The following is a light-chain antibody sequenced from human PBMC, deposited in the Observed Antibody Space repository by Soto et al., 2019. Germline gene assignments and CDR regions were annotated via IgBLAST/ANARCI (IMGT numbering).Light chain of an antibody. CDR3: QQYGDWPPDT. V-gene: IGKV3-15*01. CDR1: QSISRN. CDR2: DAS. J-gene: IGKJ2*01. Sequence: EIVMTQSPATLSVSPGERATLSCRASQSISRNLAWYQQKPGQPPRPLIYDASTRATGVPARFGGSGSGTEFTLTISGLQSEDLAVYYCQQYGDWPPDTFGQGTKVEI.